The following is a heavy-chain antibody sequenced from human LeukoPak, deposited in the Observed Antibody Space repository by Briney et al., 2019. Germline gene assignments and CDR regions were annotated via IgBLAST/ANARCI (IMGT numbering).Heavy chain of an antibody. CDR1: GGSISSGGYY. CDR3: ARGPTPGVVVITGFDY. CDR2: IYYSGST. J-gene: IGHJ4*02. Sequence: SETLSLTCTVSGGSISSGGYYWSWIRQHPGKGLEWIGYIYYSGSTCYNPSLKSRVTISVDTSKNQFSLKLSSVTAADTAVYYCARGPTPGVVVITGFDYWGQGTLVTVSS. D-gene: IGHD3-22*01. V-gene: IGHV4-31*03.